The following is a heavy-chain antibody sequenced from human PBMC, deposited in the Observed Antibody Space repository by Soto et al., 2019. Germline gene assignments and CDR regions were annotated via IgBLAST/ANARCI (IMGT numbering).Heavy chain of an antibody. CDR1: GYTFTSYG. CDR3: ARELWGGGMDV. V-gene: IGHV1-18*01. J-gene: IGHJ6*02. Sequence: QVQLVQSGAEVKKPGASVKVSCKASGYTFTSYGISWVRQAPGQGLEWMGWISAYNGNTNYAQKLQGRVTMTTDTTTSTAYMGLRSLSTDDTAGYYWARELWGGGMDVWGQGTTVTVSS. D-gene: IGHD3-16*01. CDR2: ISAYNGNT.